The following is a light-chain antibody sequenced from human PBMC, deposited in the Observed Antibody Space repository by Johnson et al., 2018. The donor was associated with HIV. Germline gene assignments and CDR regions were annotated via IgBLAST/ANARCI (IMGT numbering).Light chain of an antibody. J-gene: IGLJ1*01. V-gene: IGLV1-51*02. CDR2: ENS. CDR3: GTWDRSLSAGGV. Sequence: QSVLTQPPSVSAAPGQKVTISCSGSSSDMGNYAVSWYQQLPGTAPKLLIYENSKRPSGIPDRFSGSQSGTAATLGITGLQTGDAADYYCGTWDRSLSAGGVFGTGTKVTVL. CDR1: SSDMGNYA.